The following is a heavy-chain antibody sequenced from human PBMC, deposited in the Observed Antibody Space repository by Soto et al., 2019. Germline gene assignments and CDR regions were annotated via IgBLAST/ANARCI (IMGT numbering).Heavy chain of an antibody. D-gene: IGHD3-22*01. J-gene: IGHJ5*02. Sequence: SETLSLTCAVSGYSISSGYYWGWLRQPPGKGLEWIGSIHHGGSTYYNPSLNSRVTLSIDMTNNHVSLIPNSVPAADTAVYYCARVGPWVPYYYDSSPYTFENWFDPWGQGTLVTSPQ. CDR1: GYSISSGYY. CDR3: ARVGPWVPYYYDSSPYTFENWFDP. CDR2: IHHGGST. V-gene: IGHV4-38-2*01.